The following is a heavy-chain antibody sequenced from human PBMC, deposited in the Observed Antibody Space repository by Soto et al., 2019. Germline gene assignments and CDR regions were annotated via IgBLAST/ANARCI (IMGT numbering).Heavy chain of an antibody. CDR2: IIPIFGTA. Sequence: SVKVSCKASGGTFSSYAISWVRQAPGQGLEWMGGIIPIFGTANYAQKFQGRVTITADESTSTAYMELSSLRSEDTAVYYCARSPPSRDCSGGSCYAEEGFYFDYWGQGTLVTVSS. V-gene: IGHV1-69*13. CDR1: GGTFSSYA. D-gene: IGHD2-15*01. J-gene: IGHJ4*02. CDR3: ARSPPSRDCSGGSCYAEEGFYFDY.